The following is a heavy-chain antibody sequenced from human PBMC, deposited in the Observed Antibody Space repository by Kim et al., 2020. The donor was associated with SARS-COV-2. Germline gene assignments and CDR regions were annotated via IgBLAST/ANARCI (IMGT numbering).Heavy chain of an antibody. V-gene: IGHV3-7*01. D-gene: IGHD3-22*01. CDR3: ARTSLYDSGAYEDY. CDR2: IGQDGSRK. CDR1: GFTFSTYW. J-gene: IGHJ4*02. Sequence: GGSLRLSCAASGFTFSTYWMTWVRQVPGNGLEWVANIGQDGSRKNYVDSVKGRFTISRDNAKNALYMQMNNLGAEDTAVFYCARTSLYDSGAYEDYWGQGTLVTVSS.